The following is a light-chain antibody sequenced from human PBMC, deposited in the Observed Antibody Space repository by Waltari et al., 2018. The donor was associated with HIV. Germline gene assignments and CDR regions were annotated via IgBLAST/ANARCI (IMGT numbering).Light chain of an antibody. J-gene: IGLJ2*01. CDR2: EDN. CDR3: YSIDGSGHYRV. V-gene: IGLV3-10*01. CDR1: AMPKRL. Sequence: SYELTQPPSVSVSPGQTARITCSGDAMPKRLAYWYQQRSGRAPVLVIYEDNTRPSWIPERFSATNSGTVATLTISGAQVDDEADYYCYSIDGSGHYRVFGGGTKLTVL.